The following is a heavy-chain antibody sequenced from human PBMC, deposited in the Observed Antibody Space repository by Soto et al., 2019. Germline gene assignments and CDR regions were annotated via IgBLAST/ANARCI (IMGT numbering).Heavy chain of an antibody. V-gene: IGHV4-61*01. Sequence: PAETLSPTCSVSGGSVSDTTDYWGLIRQPPVQRLVWIRYVYYSGTTNYNPSLKSRVTISVDMSKNRFSLRLSSVTTADTALYYCARTTAVPNTLRSRYFFDYWGQGTLVNVSS. J-gene: IGHJ4*02. CDR1: GGSVSDTTDY. D-gene: IGHD4-17*01. CDR3: ARTTAVPNTLRSRYFFDY. CDR2: VYYSGTT.